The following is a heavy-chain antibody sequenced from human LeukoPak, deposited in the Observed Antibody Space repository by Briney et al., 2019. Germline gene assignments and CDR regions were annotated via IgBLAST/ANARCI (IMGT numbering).Heavy chain of an antibody. V-gene: IGHV3-23*01. Sequence: GGSLRLSCAASGFAFSSHAMTWVRQAPGKGLEWVSAISISGDRTYYAHSVKGRFTIPRDNSKNTVYLQMNSLRAEDTAVYYCANEIRPNDYWGQGTLVTVSS. J-gene: IGHJ4*02. CDR3: ANEIRPNDY. CDR1: GFAFSSHA. D-gene: IGHD4-17*01. CDR2: ISISGDRT.